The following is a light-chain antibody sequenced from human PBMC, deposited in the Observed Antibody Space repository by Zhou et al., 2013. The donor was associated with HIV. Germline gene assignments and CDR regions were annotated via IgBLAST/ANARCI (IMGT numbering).Light chain of an antibody. V-gene: IGKV1-39*01. CDR1: QSIEYS. J-gene: IGKJ1*01. CDR3: QQSYSTLWT. Sequence: DIQMTQSPPSLSASVGDRVTISCRASQSIEYSLNWYQQRMGRAPKLLIHAASGLQSGVPSRFSGTGSGTDFTLTISNLQPEDFATYYCQQSYSTLWTFGQGTKVSIK. CDR2: AAS.